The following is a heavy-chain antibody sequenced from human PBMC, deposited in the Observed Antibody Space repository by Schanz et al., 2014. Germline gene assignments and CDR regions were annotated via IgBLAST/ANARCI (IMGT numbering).Heavy chain of an antibody. CDR1: GDSISSYSYY. J-gene: IGHJ4*02. Sequence: QVQLQESGPGLVKPSQTLSLTCTVSGDSISSYSYYWTWIRQPAGKGLEWIGRIYTGGSTIYNPSRKSRDTMSGATSKSHFSLKLSSVTAADTAVYYCASETVQYCDSTTCYESGYIDYWGQGTPVTVSS. CDR2: IYTGGST. CDR3: ASETVQYCDSTTCYESGYIDY. D-gene: IGHD2-2*01. V-gene: IGHV4-61*02.